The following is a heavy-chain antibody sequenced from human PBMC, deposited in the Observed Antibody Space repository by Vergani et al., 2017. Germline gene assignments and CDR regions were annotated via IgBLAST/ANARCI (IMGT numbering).Heavy chain of an antibody. CDR2: FDPEDGET. J-gene: IGHJ6*02. D-gene: IGHD5-12*01. V-gene: IGHV1-24*01. CDR1: GGTFSSYA. CDR3: ATPRLRFSYYYYYGMDV. Sequence: QVQLVQSGAEVKKPGSSVKVSCKASGGTFSSYAISWVRQAPGQGLEWMGGFDPEDGETIYAQKFQGRVTMTEDTSTDTAYMELSSLRSEDTAVYYCATPRLRFSYYYYYGMDVWGQGP.